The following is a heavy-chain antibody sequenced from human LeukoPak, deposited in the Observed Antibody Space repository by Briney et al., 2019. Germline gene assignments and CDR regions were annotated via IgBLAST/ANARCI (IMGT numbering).Heavy chain of an antibody. V-gene: IGHV3-74*01. Sequence: PGGSLRLSCAASGFTFSSYWMNWVRQAPGKGLVWVSRIASDGSSTTYADSVKGRFSISRDNAKNTLFLQMNSLRAEDTAVYYCIRDFLTVTTNDYWGQGTLVTVSS. CDR3: IRDFLTVTTNDY. D-gene: IGHD4-11*01. CDR2: IASDGSST. J-gene: IGHJ4*02. CDR1: GFTFSSYW.